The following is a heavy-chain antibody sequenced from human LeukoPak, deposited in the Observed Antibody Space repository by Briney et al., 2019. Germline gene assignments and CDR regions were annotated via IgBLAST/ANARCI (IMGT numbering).Heavy chain of an antibody. V-gene: IGHV1-46*01. CDR1: GYTFTSYY. D-gene: IGHD1-14*01. J-gene: IGHJ6*03. CDR3: ARDRSEPGEVYMDV. CDR2: INPSGGSTTNAGST. Sequence: ASVKVSCKASGYTFTSYYIHWVRQAPGQGLEWMGIINPSGGSTTNAGSTSYAPKFQGRVTMTTDKSTSTAYMELSSLRSEDTAVYYCARDRSEPGEVYMDVWGKGTTVTISS.